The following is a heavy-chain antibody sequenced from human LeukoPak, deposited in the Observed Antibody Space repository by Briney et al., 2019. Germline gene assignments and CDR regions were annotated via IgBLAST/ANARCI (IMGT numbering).Heavy chain of an antibody. V-gene: IGHV3-48*03. CDR2: ISSLGSAI. Sequence: PGGSLRLSCAASGFCFSSYEMNWVRQAPGKGLEWVSYISSLGSAIYYADSVKGRFTISRDNAKNSLYLQMNSLRAEDTAVYYCARDPEEKWGQGTLVTVSS. CDR3: ARDPEEK. J-gene: IGHJ4*02. CDR1: GFCFSSYE.